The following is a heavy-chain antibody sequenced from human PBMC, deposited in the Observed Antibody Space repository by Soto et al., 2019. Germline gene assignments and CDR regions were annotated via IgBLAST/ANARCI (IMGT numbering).Heavy chain of an antibody. CDR2: INPKSGGT. V-gene: IGHV1-2*02. CDR3: ARDLAKGGGSAGFDY. J-gene: IGHJ4*02. D-gene: IGHD1-26*01. CDR1: GYTFPVYY. Sequence: ASVKVSCKASGYTFPVYYMNWVRQAPGQGLEWMGWINPKSGGTMYPQKFQGRVTMTWDTSISTAYMALTRLRSDDTAVYYCARDLAKGGGSAGFDYWGQGTLVTVSS.